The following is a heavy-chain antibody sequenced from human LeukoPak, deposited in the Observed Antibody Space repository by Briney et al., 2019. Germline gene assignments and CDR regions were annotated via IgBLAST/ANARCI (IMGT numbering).Heavy chain of an antibody. D-gene: IGHD2-21*02. V-gene: IGHV1-8*01. Sequence: ASVKVSCTASGYTFTSYDINWVRQATGQGLEWMGWMNPNSGNTGYAHKFQGRVTMTRNTSISTAYMELSSLRSEDTAVYYCASAYCGGDCYPNYGMDVWGQGTTVTVSS. CDR1: GYTFTSYD. CDR2: MNPNSGNT. CDR3: ASAYCGGDCYPNYGMDV. J-gene: IGHJ6*02.